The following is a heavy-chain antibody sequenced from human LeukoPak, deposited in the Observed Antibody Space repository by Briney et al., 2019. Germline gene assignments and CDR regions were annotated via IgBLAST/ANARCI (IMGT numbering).Heavy chain of an antibody. CDR1: GGSISSGGYY. D-gene: IGHD6-13*01. CDR3: ARESSSWYVGWFDP. CDR2: IYYSGST. Sequence: PSQTLSLTCTVSGGSISSGGYYWSWIRQHPGKGLEWIGYIYYSGSTYYNPSLKSRDTISVDTSKNQFSLKLSSVTAADTAVYYCARESSSWYVGWFDPWGQGTLVTVSS. J-gene: IGHJ5*02. V-gene: IGHV4-31*03.